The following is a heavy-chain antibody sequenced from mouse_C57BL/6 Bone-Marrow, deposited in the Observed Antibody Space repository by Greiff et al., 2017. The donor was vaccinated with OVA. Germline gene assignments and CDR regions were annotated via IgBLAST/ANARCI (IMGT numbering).Heavy chain of an antibody. D-gene: IGHD1-1*01. CDR1: GYTFTSYG. CDR3: ASDVDYYGSSEDWYFDV. Sequence: EVQLQESGAELVRPGSSVKMSCKTSGYTFTSYGINWVKQRPGQGLEWIGYIYIGNGYTEYNEKFKGKATLTSDTSSSTAYMQLSSLTSEDSAIYFCASDVDYYGSSEDWYFDVWGTGTTVTVSA. V-gene: IGHV1-58*01. CDR2: IYIGNGYT. J-gene: IGHJ1*03.